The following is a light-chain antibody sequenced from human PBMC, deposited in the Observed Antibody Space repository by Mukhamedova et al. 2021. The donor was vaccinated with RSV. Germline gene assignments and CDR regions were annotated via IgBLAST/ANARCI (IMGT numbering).Light chain of an antibody. Sequence: WYQRRVHGKPPKLLIYDVSNLDRGVPSRFSGSGSGTEFTLTISSLQPEDFAFYYCQHFSSYPLSFGPVTKV. CDR2: DVS. CDR3: QHFSSYPLS. J-gene: IGKJ3*01. V-gene: IGKV1-13*02.